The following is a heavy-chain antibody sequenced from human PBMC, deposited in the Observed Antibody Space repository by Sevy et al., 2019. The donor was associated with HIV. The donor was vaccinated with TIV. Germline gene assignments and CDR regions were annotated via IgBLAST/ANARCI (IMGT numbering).Heavy chain of an antibody. CDR2: IKQDGSEK. J-gene: IGHJ6*02. V-gene: IGHV3-7*01. CDR1: GFTFSSYW. CDR3: ARAHYDILTGYYVGGYYGMDV. D-gene: IGHD3-9*01. Sequence: GGSLRLSCAASGFTFSSYWMSWVRQAPGKGLEWVANIKQDGSEKYCVDSVKGRFTISRDNAKNSLYLQMNSLRAEDTAVYYCARAHYDILTGYYVGGYYGMDVWGQGTTVTVSS.